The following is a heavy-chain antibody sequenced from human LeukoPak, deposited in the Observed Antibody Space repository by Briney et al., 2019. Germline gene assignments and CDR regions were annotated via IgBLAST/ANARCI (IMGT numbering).Heavy chain of an antibody. Sequence: GGSLRLSCTVSGFTFSDYYMTWVRQAPGKGLEWLSYISGNSGDINYLDYVKGRFTISRDNSKNTLYLQMNSLRAEDTAVYYCARSPGQLVRTHWFDPWGQGTLVTVSS. V-gene: IGHV3-11*06. CDR1: GFTFSDYY. J-gene: IGHJ5*02. D-gene: IGHD6-6*01. CDR2: ISGNSGDI. CDR3: ARSPGQLVRTHWFDP.